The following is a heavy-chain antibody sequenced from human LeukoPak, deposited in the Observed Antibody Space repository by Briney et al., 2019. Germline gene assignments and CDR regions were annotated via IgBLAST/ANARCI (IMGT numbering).Heavy chain of an antibody. J-gene: IGHJ3*02. CDR2: INHSGST. CDR1: GGSFSGYY. CDR3: ARAMVVVVAATRGISAFDI. Sequence: SETLSLTCAVYGGSFSGYYWSWIRQPPGKGLEWIGEINHSGSTNYNRSLKSRVTISVDTSKNQFSLKLSSVTAADTAVYYCARAMVVVVAATRGISAFDIWGQGTMVTVSS. V-gene: IGHV4-34*01. D-gene: IGHD2-15*01.